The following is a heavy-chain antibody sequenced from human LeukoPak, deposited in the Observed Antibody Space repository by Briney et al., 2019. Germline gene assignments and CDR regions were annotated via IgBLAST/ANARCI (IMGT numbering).Heavy chain of an antibody. CDR2: ISWNSGSI. Sequence: PGRSLRLSCAASGFTFDDYAMHWVRQAPGKGLEWVSGISWNSGSIGYADSVKGRFTISRDNAKNSLYLQMNSLRAEDMALYYCAKGPKRPYYYYYYMDVWGKGTTVTVSS. CDR1: GFTFDDYA. V-gene: IGHV3-9*03. J-gene: IGHJ6*03. CDR3: AKGPKRPYYYYYYMDV.